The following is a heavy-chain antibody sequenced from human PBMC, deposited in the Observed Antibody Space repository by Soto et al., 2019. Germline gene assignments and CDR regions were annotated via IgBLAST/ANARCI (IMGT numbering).Heavy chain of an antibody. CDR2: IYYSGRT. CDR3: ARETNETEYYYGLDL. Sequence: SETLSLTCTVSGDSLSSPTYYWTWIRQPPGKGLEWIAHIYYSGRTIYNPSLQSRVAISVDTSKNQFYLELNSVTAADTAVYFCARETNETEYYYGLDLWGQGTRVTVSS. J-gene: IGHJ6*02. CDR1: GDSLSSPTYY. V-gene: IGHV4-61*01. D-gene: IGHD1-1*01.